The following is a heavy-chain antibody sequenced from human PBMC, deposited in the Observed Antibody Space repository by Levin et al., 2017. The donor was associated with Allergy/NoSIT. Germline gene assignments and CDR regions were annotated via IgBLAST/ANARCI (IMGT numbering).Heavy chain of an antibody. CDR1: GASVSSANYY. J-gene: IGHJ3*01. V-gene: IGHV4-61*01. CDR2: MYNIGST. Sequence: SETLSLTCNVSGASVSSANYYWSWIRQPPGTGLEWIGYMYNIGSTKYTSSLKSRVTISVDKSKNQFSLRLSSVTAADTAVYYCAKADPHAFDVWGQGTMVTVSS. CDR3: AKADPHAFDV.